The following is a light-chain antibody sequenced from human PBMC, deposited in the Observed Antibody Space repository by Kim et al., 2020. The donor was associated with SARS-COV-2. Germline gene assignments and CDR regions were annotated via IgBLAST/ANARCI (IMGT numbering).Light chain of an antibody. CDR3: QQYGRLPFA. CDR2: GAS. Sequence: LSPGESATLSCRASQSVSNNFLGWYQQKPGQAPRLLISGASSRATGIPDRFSGSGSGTDFTLTINRLEPEDFAVYYCQQYGRLPFAFGQGTKLEI. J-gene: IGKJ2*01. CDR1: QSVSNNF. V-gene: IGKV3-20*01.